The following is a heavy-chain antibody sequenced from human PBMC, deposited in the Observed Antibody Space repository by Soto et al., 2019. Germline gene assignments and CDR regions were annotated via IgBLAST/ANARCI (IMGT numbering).Heavy chain of an antibody. D-gene: IGHD6-25*01. CDR1: GFAFSTQW. CDR2: INQDGSEK. V-gene: IGHV3-7*01. J-gene: IGHJ3*01. CDR3: ARGPSL. Sequence: EVELVESGGGLVQPGGSLRLSCAASGFAFSTQWMSWVRQGPGKGLEWVANINQDGSEKDYLGSVKGRFTISRDNAKSSLSLQMNNLRAEETAIYYCARGPSLWGQGTVVTVSS.